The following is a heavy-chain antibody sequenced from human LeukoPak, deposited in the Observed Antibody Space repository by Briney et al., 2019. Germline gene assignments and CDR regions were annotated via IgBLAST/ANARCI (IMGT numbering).Heavy chain of an antibody. V-gene: IGHV3-53*01. CDR3: AREGYSYGFDY. CDR1: GFTFSSYW. Sequence: GGSLRLSCAASGFTFSSYWMSWVRQAPGKGLEWVSVIYSGGSTYYADSVKGRFTISRDNSKNTLYLQMNSLRAEDTAVYYCAREGYSYGFDYWGQGTLVTVSS. CDR2: IYSGGST. J-gene: IGHJ4*02. D-gene: IGHD5-18*01.